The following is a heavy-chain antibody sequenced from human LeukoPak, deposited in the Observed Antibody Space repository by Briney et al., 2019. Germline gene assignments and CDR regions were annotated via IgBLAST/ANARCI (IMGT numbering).Heavy chain of an antibody. Sequence: ASVKVSCKASGYTFTGYYMHWVRQAPGQGLEWMGWINPNSGGANYAQKFQGRVTMTRDTSISTAYMELSRLRSDDTAVYYCASYKIRVPGLDYWGQGTLVTVSS. CDR3: ASYKIRVPGLDY. V-gene: IGHV1-2*02. J-gene: IGHJ4*02. CDR2: INPNSGGA. CDR1: GYTFTGYY. D-gene: IGHD1-14*01.